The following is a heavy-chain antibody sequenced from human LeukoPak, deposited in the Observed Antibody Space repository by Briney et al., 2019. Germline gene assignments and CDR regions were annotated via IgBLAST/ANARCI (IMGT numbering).Heavy chain of an antibody. CDR2: ISGSGDST. V-gene: IGHV3-23*01. CDR1: GFTFTSYA. D-gene: IGHD2/OR15-2a*01. Sequence: GGSLRLSCAASGFTFTSYAMSWVRQTPGKGLEWVSAISGSGDSTYYADSVKGRFTISRDNSKNTLHLQMNSLRAEDTAVYFCAKAAAPGVVIRWFDPWGQGTLVSVSS. CDR3: AKAAAPGVVIRWFDP. J-gene: IGHJ5*02.